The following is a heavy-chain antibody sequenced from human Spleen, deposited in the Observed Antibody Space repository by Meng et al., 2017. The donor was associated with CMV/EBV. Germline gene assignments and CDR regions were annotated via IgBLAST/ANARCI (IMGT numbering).Heavy chain of an antibody. Sequence: SVKVSCKASGGTFSSYTITWVRQAPGQGLEWMGRVIPILGIANYAQKFQGRVTITADKSTSTASMELSSLRSEDTAVYYCASDYYGLGSFLGADYWGQGTTVTVSS. CDR3: ASDYYGLGSFLGADY. CDR2: VIPILGIA. V-gene: IGHV1-69*02. D-gene: IGHD3-10*01. J-gene: IGHJ4*03. CDR1: GGTFSSYT.